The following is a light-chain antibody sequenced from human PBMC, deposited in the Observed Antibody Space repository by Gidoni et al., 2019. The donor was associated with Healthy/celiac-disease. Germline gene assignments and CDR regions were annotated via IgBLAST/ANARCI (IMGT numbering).Light chain of an antibody. CDR3: QQYNSYWWT. V-gene: IGKV1-5*03. Sequence: DIQMTQSPSTLSASVGDRVTITCRPSQSISSWLAWYQQKPGKAPKLLIYKASSLESGVPSRFSGSGSGTEFTLTISSLQPDDFATYYCQQYNSYWWTFGQGTKVEIK. CDR1: QSISSW. J-gene: IGKJ1*01. CDR2: KAS.